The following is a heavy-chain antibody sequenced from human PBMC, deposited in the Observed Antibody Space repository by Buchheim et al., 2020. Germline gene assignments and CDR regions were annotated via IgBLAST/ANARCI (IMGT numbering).Heavy chain of an antibody. CDR3: ARGEPYYYDSSGYYGGYYFDY. J-gene: IGHJ4*02. CDR1: GFTFSSYS. Sequence: EVQLVESGGGLVKPGGSLRLSCAASGFTFSSYSMNWVRQAPGKGLEWVSSISSSSSYIYYADSVKGRFTISRDNAKNSLYLQMNSLRAEDTAVYYCARGEPYYYDSSGYYGGYYFDYWGQGTL. D-gene: IGHD3-22*01. CDR2: ISSSSSYI. V-gene: IGHV3-21*01.